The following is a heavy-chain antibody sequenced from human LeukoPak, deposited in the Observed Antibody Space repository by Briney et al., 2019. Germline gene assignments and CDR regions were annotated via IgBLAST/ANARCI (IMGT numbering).Heavy chain of an antibody. D-gene: IGHD3-22*01. CDR1: GFTFSSYW. CDR3: ARVPYYYDSSGYYFDY. J-gene: IGHJ4*02. V-gene: IGHV3-7*04. CDR2: IKQDGSEK. Sequence: GGSLRLSCAASGFTFSSYWMSWVRQAPGKGLEWVANIKQDGSEKYYEDSVKGRFTISRDNAKNSLYLQMNSLRAEDTAVYYCARVPYYYDSSGYYFDYWGQGTLVTVSS.